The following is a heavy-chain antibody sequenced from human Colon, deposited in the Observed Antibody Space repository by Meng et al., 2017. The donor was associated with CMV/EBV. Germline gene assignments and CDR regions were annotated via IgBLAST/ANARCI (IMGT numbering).Heavy chain of an antibody. CDR1: GLVFDLYS. J-gene: IGHJ4*02. V-gene: IGHV3-7*01. CDR2: INEDGSET. Sequence: GGSLRLSCVGSGLVFDLYSMAWVRQAPGGGLEWVANINEDGSETTYVQSMKGRLTISRDNTKNALYLQMNSLRADDTAVYFCAKDLSPGIAVFDYWGQGTLVTISS. D-gene: IGHD6-19*01. CDR3: AKDLSPGIAVFDY.